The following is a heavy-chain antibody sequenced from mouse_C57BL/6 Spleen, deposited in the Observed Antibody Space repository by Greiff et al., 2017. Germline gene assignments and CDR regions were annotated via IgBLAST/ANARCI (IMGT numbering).Heavy chain of an antibody. V-gene: IGHV1-69*01. CDR1: GYTFTSYW. D-gene: IGHD2-5*01. CDR2: IDPSDSYT. J-gene: IGHJ4*01. CDR3: ARREAYYSNGGAMDY. Sequence: QVQLQQPGAELVMPGASVKLSCKASGYTFTSYWMHWVKQRPGQGLEWIGEIDPSDSYTNYNQKFKGKSTLTVDKSSSTAYMQLSSLTSEDSAVYYCARREAYYSNGGAMDYWGQGTSVTVSS.